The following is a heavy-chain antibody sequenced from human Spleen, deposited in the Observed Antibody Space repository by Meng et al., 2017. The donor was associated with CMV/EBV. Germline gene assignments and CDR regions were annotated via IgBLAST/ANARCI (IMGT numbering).Heavy chain of an antibody. J-gene: IGHJ4*02. CDR1: GYSFTRYW. Sequence: SCKGAGYSFTRYWIGWVRQMPGKGLEWMGIIYPGDSDTRYSPSFQGQVTISADKSITTAYLQWSSLKASDTAMYYCAKLNGQMAAHYWGQGTLVTVSS. CDR3: AKLNGQMAAHY. CDR2: IYPGDSDT. V-gene: IGHV5-51*01. D-gene: IGHD5-24*01.